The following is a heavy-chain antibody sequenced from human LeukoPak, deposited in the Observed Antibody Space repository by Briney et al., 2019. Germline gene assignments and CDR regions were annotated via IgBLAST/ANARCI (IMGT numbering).Heavy chain of an antibody. J-gene: IGHJ6*02. CDR2: ISSDGRHI. D-gene: IGHD2-21*01. CDR3: ARCGGTCSLPSTSAMDV. CDR1: GFIFSSYA. Sequence: PGRSLRLSCAASGFIFSSYAVHWVRQAPGKGLEWVAVISSDGRHIFYADSVKGRFTISRDNSKNTLNLQMNSLRAEDTALYLCARCGGTCSLPSTSAMDVWGQGTTVTVS. V-gene: IGHV3-30*04.